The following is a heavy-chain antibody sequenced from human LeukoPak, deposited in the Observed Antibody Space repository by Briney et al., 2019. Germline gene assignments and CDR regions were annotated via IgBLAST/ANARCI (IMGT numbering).Heavy chain of an antibody. D-gene: IGHD3-22*01. V-gene: IGHV4-59*01. CDR3: ARLLVPPMIRAGYFDL. J-gene: IGHJ2*01. CDR2: IYYSGST. CDR1: GGSISSYY. Sequence: PSETLSLTCTVSGGSISSYYWSWIRQPPGKGLEWIGYIYYSGSTNYNPSLKSRVTISVDTSKNQFSLKLSSVTAADTAVYYCARLLVPPMIRAGYFDLWGRGTLVTVSS.